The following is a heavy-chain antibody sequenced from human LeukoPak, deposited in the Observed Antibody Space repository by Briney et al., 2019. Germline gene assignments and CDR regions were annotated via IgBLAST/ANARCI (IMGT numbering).Heavy chain of an antibody. CDR1: GGSISSYY. J-gene: IGHJ4*02. CDR2: IYYSGST. CDR3: ARDSLTHFDY. Sequence: SETLSLTCTVSGGSISSYYWSWIRQPPGKGLEWIGYIYYSGSTYYNPSLKSRVTISVDTSKNQFSLKLSSVTAADTAVYYCARDSLTHFDYWGQGTLVTVSS. D-gene: IGHD7-27*01. V-gene: IGHV4-59*12.